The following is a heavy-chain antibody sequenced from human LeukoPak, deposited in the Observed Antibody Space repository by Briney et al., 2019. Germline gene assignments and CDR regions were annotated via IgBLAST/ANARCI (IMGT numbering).Heavy chain of an antibody. J-gene: IGHJ4*02. CDR1: GFTFDDYA. CDR3: AKGTGRYWNLFDD. V-gene: IGHV3-9*01. CDR2: ISWNSGSI. D-gene: IGHD1-26*01. Sequence: GGSLRLSCAATGFTFDDYAMHWVRHSPGRGLEWVSGISWNSGSIDYAASVRGRFTISRDNANNSLYLQMNSLRPEDSALYYCAKGTGRYWNLFDDWGQGTLVTVSS.